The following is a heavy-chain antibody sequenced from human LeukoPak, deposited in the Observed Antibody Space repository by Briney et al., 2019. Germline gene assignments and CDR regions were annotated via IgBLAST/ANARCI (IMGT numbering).Heavy chain of an antibody. J-gene: IGHJ4*02. Sequence: SVKVSSKASGGTFSSYAISWVRQAPGQGLEWMGRIIPIFGIANYAQKFQGRVTITADKSTSTAYMELSSLRSEDTAVYYCARDPEIYGDYVYFDYWGQGTLVTVSS. CDR2: IIPIFGIA. D-gene: IGHD4-17*01. CDR1: GGTFSSYA. V-gene: IGHV1-69*04. CDR3: ARDPEIYGDYVYFDY.